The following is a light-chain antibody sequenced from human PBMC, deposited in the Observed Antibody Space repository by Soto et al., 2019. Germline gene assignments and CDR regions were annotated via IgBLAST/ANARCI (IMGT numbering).Light chain of an antibody. CDR3: QHYKMYSPWT. Sequence: DIHMTQSPSTLSGSVGDRYTITCRASQTISSWLAWYQQKPGKAPKLXXYKASTLKSGVPSRFSGSGSGTEFTLTTRSLQPDDFSNYYGQHYKMYSPWTFGQGTKVDIK. CDR1: QTISSW. V-gene: IGKV1-5*03. J-gene: IGKJ1*01. CDR2: KAS.